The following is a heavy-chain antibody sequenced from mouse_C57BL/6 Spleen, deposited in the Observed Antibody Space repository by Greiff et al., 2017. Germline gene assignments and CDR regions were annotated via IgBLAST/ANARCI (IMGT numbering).Heavy chain of an antibody. CDR1: GYTFTSYW. V-gene: IGHV1-53*01. J-gene: IGHJ2*01. CDR3: ARWDGSRYYFDY. Sequence: QVQLQQSGTELVKPGASVKLSCKASGYTFTSYWMHWVKQRPGQGLEWIGYINPSSGYTKYNQKFKDKATLTADKSSSTAYMQLSSLTSEDSAVYYCARWDGSRYYFDYWGQGTTLTVSS. CDR2: INPSSGYT. D-gene: IGHD1-1*01.